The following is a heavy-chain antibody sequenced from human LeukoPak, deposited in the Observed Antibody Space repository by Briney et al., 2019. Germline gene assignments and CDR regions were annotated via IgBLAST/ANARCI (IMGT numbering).Heavy chain of an antibody. CDR3: ARNPISRTRYYYGSGSYFDY. V-gene: IGHV4-34*01. J-gene: IGHJ4*02. Sequence: SETLSLTCAVYGGSFSGYYWSWIRQPPGKGLEWIGEINHSGNTNYNPSLKSRVTISVDTSKNQFSLKLSSVTAADTAVYYCARNPISRTRYYYGSGSYFDYWGQGTLVTVSS. CDR2: INHSGNT. CDR1: GGSFSGYY. D-gene: IGHD3-10*01.